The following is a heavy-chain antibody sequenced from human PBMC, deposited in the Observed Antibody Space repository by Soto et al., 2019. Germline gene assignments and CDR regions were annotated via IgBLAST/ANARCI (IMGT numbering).Heavy chain of an antibody. V-gene: IGHV3-23*01. CDR1: GFTFSSNA. Sequence: VQLLESGGGSVQPGGSLRLTCAASGFTFSSNAMTWVRQAPGKGLQWVSAISASGDSTYYADSVKGRFTISRDNSRNTPYLQMSTLRAEDMAVYYCAKGSGTTAYMDVWGKGTTVTVSS. J-gene: IGHJ6*03. CDR3: AKGSGTTAYMDV. D-gene: IGHD1-7*01. CDR2: ISASGDST.